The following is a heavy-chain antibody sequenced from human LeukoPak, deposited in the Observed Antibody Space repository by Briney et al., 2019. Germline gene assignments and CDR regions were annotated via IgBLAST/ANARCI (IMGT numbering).Heavy chain of an antibody. CDR2: ISGSGGST. D-gene: IGHD2-15*01. CDR3: AKVPEIYCSGGSCYFDY. CDR1: GFTFSSYG. J-gene: IGHJ4*02. V-gene: IGHV3-23*01. Sequence: GGTLRLSCAASGFTFSSYGMSWVRQAPGKGLEWVSAISGSGGSTYYADSVKGRFTISRDNSKNTLYLQMISLRAEDTAVYYCAKVPEIYCSGGSCYFDYWGQGTLVTVSS.